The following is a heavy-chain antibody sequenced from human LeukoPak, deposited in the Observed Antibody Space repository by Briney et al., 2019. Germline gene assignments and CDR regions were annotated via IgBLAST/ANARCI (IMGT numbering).Heavy chain of an antibody. CDR1: GFTFSSYG. V-gene: IGHV3-33*01. CDR3: ARAPGYCSGGSCSDY. Sequence: GGSLRLSCAASGFTFSSYGMHWVRQAPGKGLEWVAVIWYDGSNKYYADSVKGRFTISRDNPKNTLYLQMNSLRAEDTAVYYCARAPGYCSGGSCSDYWGQGTLVTVSS. CDR2: IWYDGSNK. J-gene: IGHJ4*02. D-gene: IGHD2-15*01.